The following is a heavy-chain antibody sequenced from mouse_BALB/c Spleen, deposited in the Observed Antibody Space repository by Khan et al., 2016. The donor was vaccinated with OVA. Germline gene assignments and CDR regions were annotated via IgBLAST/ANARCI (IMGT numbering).Heavy chain of an antibody. D-gene: IGHD2-3*01. J-gene: IGHJ2*01. CDR3: ARPAYDGYYDY. CDR1: GYTFTDYA. V-gene: IGHV1S137*01. Sequence: QVRLQQSGPELVRPGVSVKISCKGSGYTFTDYAMYWVKQSHAKSLEWIGLISTYSGNTNYNQKFWGKATMTVDKSSSTAYLELARLTSEDSAIYYCARPAYDGYYDYWGQGTTLTVSS. CDR2: ISTYSGNT.